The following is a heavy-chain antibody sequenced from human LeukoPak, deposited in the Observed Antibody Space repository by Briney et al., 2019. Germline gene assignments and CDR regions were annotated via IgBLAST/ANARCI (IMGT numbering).Heavy chain of an antibody. CDR1: GFTFSSYA. D-gene: IGHD2-15*01. Sequence: GRSLRLSCAASGFTFSSYAMHWVRQAPGKGLQWVAVISYDGSNKYYADSVKGRFTISRDNSKNTLYLQMNSLRAEDTAVYYCARDSTKYCSGGSCNRFDYWGQGTLVTVSS. J-gene: IGHJ4*02. V-gene: IGHV3-30*04. CDR2: ISYDGSNK. CDR3: ARDSTKYCSGGSCNRFDY.